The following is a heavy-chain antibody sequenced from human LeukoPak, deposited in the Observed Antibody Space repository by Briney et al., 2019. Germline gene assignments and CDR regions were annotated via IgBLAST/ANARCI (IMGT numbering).Heavy chain of an antibody. V-gene: IGHV3-21*01. D-gene: IGHD3-10*01. CDR2: ISSSSSYI. Sequence: GGSLRLSCAASGFTFSSYSMTWVRQAPGKGLEWVSSISSSSSYIYYADSVKGRFTISRDNAKNSLYLQMNSLRAEDTAVYYCATYPYYGSGSSDAFDIWGQGTMVTVSS. CDR3: ATYPYYGSGSSDAFDI. J-gene: IGHJ3*02. CDR1: GFTFSSYS.